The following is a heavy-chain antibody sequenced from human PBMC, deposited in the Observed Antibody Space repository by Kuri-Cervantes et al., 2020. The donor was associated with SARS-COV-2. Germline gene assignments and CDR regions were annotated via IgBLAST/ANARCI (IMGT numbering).Heavy chain of an antibody. D-gene: IGHD6-19*01. CDR1: CGSISSSSYY. Sequence: SETLSLTCTVSCGSISSSSYYWGWIRQPPGKGLEWIGSIYYSGSTYYNPSLKSRVSISVDKSKNQFSLRLSSVTAADTAVYYCARRGLGRFDYWGQGTLVTVSS. CDR2: IYYSGST. J-gene: IGHJ4*02. CDR3: ARRGLGRFDY. V-gene: IGHV4-39*07.